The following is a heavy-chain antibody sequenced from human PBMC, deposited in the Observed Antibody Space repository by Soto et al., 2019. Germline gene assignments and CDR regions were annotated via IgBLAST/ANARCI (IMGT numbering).Heavy chain of an antibody. J-gene: IGHJ6*02. V-gene: IGHV5-51*01. CDR1: GYRFTSYW. CDR2: IYPDDSDT. CDR3: ARHQGDSYYYYGLDV. Sequence: GESLKISCKGSGYRFTSYWIGWVRQMPGKGLEWMGIIYPDDSDTRYSPSFEGQVTISADKSIGAAYLQWSSLKDSDTAMYYCARHQGDSYYYYGLDVWGQGTTVTVSS. D-gene: IGHD3-16*01.